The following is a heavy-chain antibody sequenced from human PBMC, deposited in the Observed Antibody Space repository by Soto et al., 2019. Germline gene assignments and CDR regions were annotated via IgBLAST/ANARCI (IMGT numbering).Heavy chain of an antibody. D-gene: IGHD3-3*01. J-gene: IGHJ6*03. Sequence: ASVKVSCKASGYTFTSYAMHWVRQAPGQRLEWMGWINAGNGNTKYSQKFQGRVTITRDTSASTAYMELSSLRSEDTAVYYCARDDDFWSGSGYYYYMDVWGKGTTVTVSS. CDR3: ARDDDFWSGSGYYYYMDV. CDR2: INAGNGNT. V-gene: IGHV1-3*01. CDR1: GYTFTSYA.